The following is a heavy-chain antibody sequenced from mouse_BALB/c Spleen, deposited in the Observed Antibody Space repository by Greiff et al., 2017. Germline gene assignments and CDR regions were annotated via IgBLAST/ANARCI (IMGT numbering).Heavy chain of an antibody. CDR1: GFTFSSYA. CDR2: ISSGGST. V-gene: IGHV5-6-5*01. CDR3: ARGSMITRRGYYAMDY. Sequence: DVKLVESGGGLVKPGGSLKLSCAASGFTFSSYAMSWVRQTPEKRLEWVASISSGGSTYYPDSVKGRFTISRDNARNILYLQMSSLRSEDTAMYYCARGSMITRRGYYAMDYWGQGTSVTVSS. J-gene: IGHJ4*01. D-gene: IGHD2-4*01.